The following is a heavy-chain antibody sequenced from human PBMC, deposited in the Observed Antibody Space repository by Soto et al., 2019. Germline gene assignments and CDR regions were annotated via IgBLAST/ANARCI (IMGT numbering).Heavy chain of an antibody. J-gene: IGHJ6*02. V-gene: IGHV1-46*01. CDR1: GYTFTSYY. D-gene: IGHD3-3*01. CDR2: INPSGGST. CDR3: ARDREGYYDFWSAQDQGYYGMDV. Sequence: ASVKVSCKASGYTFTSYYMHWVRQAPGQGLEWMGIINPSGGSTSYAQKFQGRATMTRDATTSTVYMELSSLRSEHTAGYYCARDREGYYDFWSAQDQGYYGMDVWGQGTTVTVSS.